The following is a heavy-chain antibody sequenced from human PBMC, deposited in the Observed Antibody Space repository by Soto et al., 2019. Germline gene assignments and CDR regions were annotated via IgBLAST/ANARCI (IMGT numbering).Heavy chain of an antibody. CDR1: GYTCTSYG. CDR3: ARGGSPDYCDATSFNS. Sequence: ASVKVSCHASGYTCTSYGISWVLQAPGQGLEWMGWISAYNGNTNYAQKLQGRVTMTTDTSTSTAYMELRSLRSDGTAVYYCARGGSPDYCDATSFNSWGQGAVVSVSS. J-gene: IGHJ4*02. CDR2: ISAYNGNT. V-gene: IGHV1-18*01. D-gene: IGHD4-17*01.